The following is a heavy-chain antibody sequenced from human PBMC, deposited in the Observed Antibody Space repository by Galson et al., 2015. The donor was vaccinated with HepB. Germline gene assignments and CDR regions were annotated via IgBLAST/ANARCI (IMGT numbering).Heavy chain of an antibody. D-gene: IGHD2-2*01. Sequence: SLRLSCAVSGFPFRVQVASWVRQAPGKGLEWVSGISGSGERTHYADSVKGRFTMSRDHSNNTLHLQMNSLRDEDTAVYFCGLPSCINSSCNRGDYDNYGMDVWGQGTTVTVSS. CDR3: GLPSCINSSCNRGDYDNYGMDV. V-gene: IGHV3-23*01. J-gene: IGHJ6*02. CDR2: ISGSGERT. CDR1: GFPFRVQV.